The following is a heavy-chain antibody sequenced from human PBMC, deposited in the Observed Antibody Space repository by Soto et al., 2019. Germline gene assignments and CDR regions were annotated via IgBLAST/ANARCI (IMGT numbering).Heavy chain of an antibody. Sequence: GGSLRLSCASSGFTFSDDYMVLIRQAPGKGLEWVSFISSSLTYVKYADSMKGRFTISRDNAKNSLYLQMNSLRAEDTAVYFCARGGIGYCTGESCYYTAFDIWGQGAMVTVSS. CDR1: GFTFSDDY. V-gene: IGHV3-11*06. CDR3: ARGGIGYCTGESCYYTAFDI. D-gene: IGHD2-15*01. J-gene: IGHJ3*02. CDR2: ISSSLTYV.